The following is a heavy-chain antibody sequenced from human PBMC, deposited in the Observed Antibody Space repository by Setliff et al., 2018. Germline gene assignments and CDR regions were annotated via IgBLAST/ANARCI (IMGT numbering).Heavy chain of an antibody. CDR2: ISSTSTYI. CDR1: GFTFSNFA. CDR3: ATILFDG. V-gene: IGHV3-23*01. D-gene: IGHD3-3*02. J-gene: IGHJ4*02. Sequence: GGSLRLSCAASGFTFSNFAMGWVRQGPEKGLEWVSAISSTSTYIYYADSVKGRITISRDNSKNTLYLQMNSLRADDTAIYYCATILFDGWGQGTLVTVS.